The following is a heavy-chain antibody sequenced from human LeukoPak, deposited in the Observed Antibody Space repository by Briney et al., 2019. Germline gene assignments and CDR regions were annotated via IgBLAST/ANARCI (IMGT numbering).Heavy chain of an antibody. J-gene: IGHJ4*02. CDR2: ISSSGSTI. D-gene: IGHD5-24*01. V-gene: IGHV3-48*03. Sequence: GGSLRLSCAASGFTFSSYEMNWVRQAPGEGLEWVSYISSSGSTIYYADSVKGRFTISRDNAKNSLYLQMNSLRAEDTAVYYCARSRWLQLDFDYWGQGTLVTVSS. CDR3: ARSRWLQLDFDY. CDR1: GFTFSSYE.